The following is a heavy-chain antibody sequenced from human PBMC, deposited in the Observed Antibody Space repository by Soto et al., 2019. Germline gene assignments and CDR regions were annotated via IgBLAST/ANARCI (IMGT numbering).Heavy chain of an antibody. V-gene: IGHV3-49*03. J-gene: IGHJ4*02. CDR1: GFTFGDYA. CDR3: TRDSARKGYCSGGSCYGDY. CDR2: IRSKAYGGTT. Sequence: PGGSLRLSCTASGFTFGDYAMSWFRQAPGKGLEWVGFIRSKAYGGTTEYAASVKGRFTISRDDSKSIAYRQMNSLKTEDTAVYYCTRDSARKGYCSGGSCYGDYWGQGTLVTVSS. D-gene: IGHD2-15*01.